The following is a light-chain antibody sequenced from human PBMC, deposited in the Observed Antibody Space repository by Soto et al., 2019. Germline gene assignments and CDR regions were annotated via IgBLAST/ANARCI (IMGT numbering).Light chain of an antibody. V-gene: IGLV2-14*01. CDR2: EVS. CDR3: SSYTSSSTVV. CDR1: TSDVGGFDS. J-gene: IGLJ2*01. Sequence: QSALTQPASVSGSPGQSITISCTATTSDVGGFDSVSWYQQHPGTAPRVIIYEVSNRPSGVSYRFSGSKSANTASLTISGLQADDEADYYCSSYTSSSTVVFGGGTKLTVL.